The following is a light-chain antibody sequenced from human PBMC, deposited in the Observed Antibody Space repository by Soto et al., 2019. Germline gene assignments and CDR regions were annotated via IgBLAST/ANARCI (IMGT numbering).Light chain of an antibody. CDR1: QSVSSSY. V-gene: IGKV3-20*01. Sequence: EIVLTQSPGTLSLSPGERATLSCRASQSVSSSYLAWYQQKPGQAPRLLIYGASSRATGIPDRFSGSGSGTDFPLTISRLEPEDFAVYYCQQYGSAPTWTFGQATKVEIK. CDR3: QQYGSAPTWT. CDR2: GAS. J-gene: IGKJ1*01.